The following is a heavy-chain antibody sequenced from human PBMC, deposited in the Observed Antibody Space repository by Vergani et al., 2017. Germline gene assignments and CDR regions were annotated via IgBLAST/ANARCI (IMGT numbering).Heavy chain of an antibody. CDR1: GYSISSGYY. CDR2: IYHSGST. V-gene: IGHV4-38-2*02. Sequence: QVQLQESGPGLVKPSETLSLTCTVSGYSISSGYYWGWIRQPPGKGLEWIGSIYHSGSTYYNPSLKSRVTISVDTSKNQFSLKLSSVTAADTAVYYCARDSGDYDFWSGYYSRNWFDPWGQGTLVTVSS. D-gene: IGHD3-3*01. J-gene: IGHJ5*02. CDR3: ARDSGDYDFWSGYYSRNWFDP.